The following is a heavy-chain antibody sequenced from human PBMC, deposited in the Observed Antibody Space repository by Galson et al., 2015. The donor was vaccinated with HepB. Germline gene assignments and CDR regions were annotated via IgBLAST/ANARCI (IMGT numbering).Heavy chain of an antibody. CDR1: GFTFSSYA. CDR3: ARDGLAVGIAVAGIESYFDY. J-gene: IGHJ4*02. V-gene: IGHV3-30-3*01. CDR2: ISYDGSNK. D-gene: IGHD6-19*01. Sequence: SLRLSCAASGFTFSSYAMHWVRQAPGKGLEWVAVISYDGSNKYYADSVKGRFTISRDNSKNTLYLQMNSLRAEDTAVYYCARDGLAVGIAVAGIESYFDYWGQGTLVTVSS.